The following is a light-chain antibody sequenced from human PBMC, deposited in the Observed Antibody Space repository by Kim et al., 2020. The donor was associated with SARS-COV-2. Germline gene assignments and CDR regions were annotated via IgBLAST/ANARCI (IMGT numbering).Light chain of an antibody. CDR1: SGNSSVA. CDR2: VNSDGSH. Sequence: ASVKLTRTLSSGNSSVAIAGHQQQPEKGPRYLMKVNSDGSHSKGDGIPDRFSGSSSGAERFLTISSLQSEDEADYYCQTWGTGIVVFGGGTQLTVL. J-gene: IGLJ2*01. CDR3: QTWGTGIVV. V-gene: IGLV4-69*01.